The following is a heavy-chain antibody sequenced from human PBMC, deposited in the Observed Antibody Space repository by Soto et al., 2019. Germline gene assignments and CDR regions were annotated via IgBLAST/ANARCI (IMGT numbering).Heavy chain of an antibody. CDR3: ARGRYGDY. V-gene: IGHV1-18*01. Sequence: QVHLVQSGAEVKKPGASVKVSCKGSGYAFNTYGITWVRQAPGQGLEWMGWISAHNGNTNYAQKLQGRVTVTRDTSTSTAYMKLRSLRSDDTTVYYCARGRYGDYWGQGALVTVSS. D-gene: IGHD1-1*01. CDR1: GYAFNTYG. CDR2: ISAHNGNT. J-gene: IGHJ4*02.